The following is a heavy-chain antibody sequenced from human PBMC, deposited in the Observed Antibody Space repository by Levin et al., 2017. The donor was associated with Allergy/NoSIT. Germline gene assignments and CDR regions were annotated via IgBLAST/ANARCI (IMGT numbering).Heavy chain of an antibody. CDR1: GFTFSSYW. V-gene: IGHV3-7*04. J-gene: IGHJ3*02. CDR2: IKQDGSEK. D-gene: IGHD3-10*01. CDR3: ARDRVTMVRGVIITETGRPHYAFDI. Sequence: TGGSLRLSCAASGFTFSSYWMSWVRQAPGKGLEWVANIKQDGSEKYYVDSVKGRFTISRDNAKNSLYLQMNSLRAEDTAVYYCARDRVTMVRGVIITETGRPHYAFDIWGQGTMVTVSS.